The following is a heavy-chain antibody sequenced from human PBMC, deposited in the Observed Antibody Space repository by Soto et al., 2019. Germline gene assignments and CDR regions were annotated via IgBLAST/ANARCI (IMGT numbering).Heavy chain of an antibody. V-gene: IGHV1-46*01. J-gene: IGHJ4*02. CDR2: INPSGGST. Sequence: QVQLVQSGAEVKKPGASVKVSCKASGYTFTSYYMHWVRQAPGQGLEWMGIINPSGGSTSYAQKFQSRVTMTRDTSTSTVYMELSSLRAEDXXXXXXXXXXXXXFDYWGQGTLVTVSS. CDR1: GYTFTSYY. CDR3: XXXXXXXFDY.